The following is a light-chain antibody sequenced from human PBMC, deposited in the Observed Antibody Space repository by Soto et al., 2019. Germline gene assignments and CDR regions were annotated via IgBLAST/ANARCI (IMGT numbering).Light chain of an antibody. CDR2: EDN. J-gene: IGLJ2*01. Sequence: NLIPTQPHSGTQSPGKTLTIYCTRSTDSIACNYVQCYQQRPGSAPTIVMYEDNQWSSRVSHRFSVCIESSYNSASLSLSALKTEDEADSSCQSFDSTVHVVFSGGT. CDR1: TDSIACNY. V-gene: IGLV6-57*03. CDR3: QSFDSTVHVV.